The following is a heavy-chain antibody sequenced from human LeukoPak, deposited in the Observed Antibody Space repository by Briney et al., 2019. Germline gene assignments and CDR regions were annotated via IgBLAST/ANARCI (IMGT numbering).Heavy chain of an antibody. J-gene: IGHJ5*02. D-gene: IGHD3-16*01. CDR2: IYPGDSDT. V-gene: IGHV5-51*01. CDR1: GYSFTSYW. Sequence: PGESLKISCKGSGYSFTSYWIGWVRQMPGKGLEWMGIIYPGDSDTRYSPSFQGQVTISADKSISTAYLQWSSLKASDAAMYYCATATYYDYVWGSSTHNWFDPWGQGTLVTVSS. CDR3: ATATYYDYVWGSSTHNWFDP.